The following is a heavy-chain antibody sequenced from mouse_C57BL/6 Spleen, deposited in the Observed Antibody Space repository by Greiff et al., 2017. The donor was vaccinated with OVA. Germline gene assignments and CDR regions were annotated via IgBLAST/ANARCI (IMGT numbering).Heavy chain of an antibody. Sequence: VKLQESGAELVRPGSSVKLSCKASGYTFTSYWMHWVKQRPIQGLEWIGNIDPSDSETHYNQKFKDKATLTVDKSSSTAYMQLSSLTSEDSAVYYCARSYGSSHLYYFDYWGQGTTLTVSS. CDR3: ARSYGSSHLYYFDY. V-gene: IGHV1-52*01. CDR1: GYTFTSYW. CDR2: IDPSDSET. D-gene: IGHD1-1*01. J-gene: IGHJ2*01.